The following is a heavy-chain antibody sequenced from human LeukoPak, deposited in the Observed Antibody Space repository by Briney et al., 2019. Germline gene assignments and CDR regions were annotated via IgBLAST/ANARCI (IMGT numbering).Heavy chain of an antibody. Sequence: GGSLRLSCAASGFTFSSHGMHWVRQAPGKGLEWVAVIWYDGSNQYYADSVKGRFTISRDNSKNTLYLQMNSLRVEDTAVYYCARDRRGTGTTQHWDCWGQGTLVSVSS. D-gene: IGHD1-14*01. J-gene: IGHJ4*02. CDR3: ARDRRGTGTTQHWDC. CDR2: IWYDGSNQ. V-gene: IGHV3-33*01. CDR1: GFTFSSHG.